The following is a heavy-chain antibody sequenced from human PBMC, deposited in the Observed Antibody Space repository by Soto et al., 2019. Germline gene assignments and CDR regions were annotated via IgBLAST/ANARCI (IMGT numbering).Heavy chain of an antibody. CDR2: IYYSGST. CDR1: GGSISSYY. CDR3: ARGALSIAARRHPVWFDP. J-gene: IGHJ5*02. V-gene: IGHV4-59*01. Sequence: PSETLSLTCTVSGGSISSYYWSWIRQPPGKGLEWIGYIYYSGSTNYNPSLKSRVTISVDTSRNQFSLKLSSVTAADTAVYYCARGALSIAARRHPVWFDPWGQGTLVTSPQ. D-gene: IGHD6-6*01.